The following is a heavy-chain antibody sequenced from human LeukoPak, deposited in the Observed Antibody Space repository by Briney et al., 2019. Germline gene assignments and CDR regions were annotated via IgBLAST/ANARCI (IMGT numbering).Heavy chain of an antibody. CDR3: ATARSTRYYYDSSGYRHAFDP. Sequence: ASVKVSCKVSGYTLTELSMNWVRQSPGKGVKWWRGFDPEDGVTIYAKKFQGRVAMTEDTSTNTAYMELSRLRSEDTAVYYCATARSTRYYYDSSGYRHAFDPCGQGTLVTVSS. CDR2: FDPEDGVT. J-gene: IGHJ5*02. D-gene: IGHD3-22*01. CDR1: GYTLTELS. V-gene: IGHV1-24*01.